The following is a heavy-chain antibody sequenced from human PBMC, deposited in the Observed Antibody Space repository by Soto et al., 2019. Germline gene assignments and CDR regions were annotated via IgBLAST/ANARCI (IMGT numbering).Heavy chain of an antibody. CDR2: ISTYNGNT. D-gene: IGHD6-19*01. CDR3: ARGRFIAVAVTGGGLYYGIDV. V-gene: IGHV1-18*04. CDR1: GFTFTSYS. J-gene: IGHJ6*02. Sequence: GASVKVSCKASGFTFTSYSVNWVRQAPGQGLEWMGWISTYNGNTNYAQKLQGRVTMTTDTSTSTAYMELRSLRSDGTAVYYCARGRFIAVAVTGGGLYYGIDVWGQGTTVTVSS.